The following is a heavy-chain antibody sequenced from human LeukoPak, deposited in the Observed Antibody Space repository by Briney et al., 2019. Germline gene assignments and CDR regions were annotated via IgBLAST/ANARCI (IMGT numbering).Heavy chain of an antibody. CDR3: ARLPLNYDFWSGYYTGYYGMDV. J-gene: IGHJ6*02. Sequence: GASVKVSCKASGYTFTSYGISWVRQAPGQGLEWMGWISAYNGNTNYAQKLQGRVTMTTDTSTSTAYMELRSLRSDDTAVYYCARLPLNYDFWSGYYTGYYGMDVWAKGPRSPSP. D-gene: IGHD3-3*01. V-gene: IGHV1-18*01. CDR2: ISAYNGNT. CDR1: GYTFTSYG.